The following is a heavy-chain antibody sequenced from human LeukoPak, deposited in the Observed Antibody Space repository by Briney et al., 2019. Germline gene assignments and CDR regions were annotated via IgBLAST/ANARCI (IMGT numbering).Heavy chain of an antibody. Sequence: GGSLRLSCAASGFTFTIFGLNWVRQAPGKGPEWVSYIDARSGITYYADSVQGRFTISRDDARESVFLQMDGLRVDDTAVYYCARTYDFGRGPPGDAFDNWGPGAWVIVSA. J-gene: IGHJ3*02. CDR2: IDARSGIT. V-gene: IGHV3-48*01. CDR1: GFTFTIFG. CDR3: ARTYDFGRGPPGDAFDN. D-gene: IGHD3-3*01.